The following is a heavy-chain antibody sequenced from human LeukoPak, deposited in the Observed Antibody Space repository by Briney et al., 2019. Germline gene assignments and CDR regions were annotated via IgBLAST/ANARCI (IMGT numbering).Heavy chain of an antibody. CDR3: AKEAQNYYYYMDV. V-gene: IGHV3-30*18. Sequence: PGRSLRLSCVASGFTLRNYGMHWVRQAPGKGLEWVAVISYDGSNKNYADSVKGRFTISRDNSKNTLDLQMNSLRAEDTAVYYCAKEAQNYYYYMDVWGKGTTVTVS. CDR1: GFTLRNYG. CDR2: ISYDGSNK. J-gene: IGHJ6*03.